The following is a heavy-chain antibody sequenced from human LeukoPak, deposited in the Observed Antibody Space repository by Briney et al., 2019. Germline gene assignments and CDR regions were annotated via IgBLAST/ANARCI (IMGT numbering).Heavy chain of an antibody. D-gene: IGHD3-10*01. J-gene: IGHJ4*02. CDR2: IYTSGST. CDR1: GGSISSYY. Sequence: SETLSLTCTVSGGSISSYYWSCIRQPGGKGLEWIGRIYTSGSTNYNPSLKSRVTMSVDTSKNKFSMKLSSVTAADTAVYYCAREDGSGSYAVGYWGQGTLVTVSS. V-gene: IGHV4-4*07. CDR3: AREDGSGSYAVGY.